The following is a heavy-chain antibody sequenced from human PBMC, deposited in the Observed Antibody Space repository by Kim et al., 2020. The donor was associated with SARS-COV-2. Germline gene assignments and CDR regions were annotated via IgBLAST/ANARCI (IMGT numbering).Heavy chain of an antibody. V-gene: IGHV5-10-1*01. CDR3: ARQRGSSSWYRPTSWYGMDV. D-gene: IGHD6-13*01. CDR1: GYSFTSYW. Sequence: GESLKISCKGSGYSFTSYWISWVRQMPGKGLEWMGRIDPSDSYTNYSPSFQGHVTISADKSISTAYLQWSSLKASDTAMYYCARQRGSSSWYRPTSWYGMDVWGQGTTVTVSS. J-gene: IGHJ6*02. CDR2: IDPSDSYT.